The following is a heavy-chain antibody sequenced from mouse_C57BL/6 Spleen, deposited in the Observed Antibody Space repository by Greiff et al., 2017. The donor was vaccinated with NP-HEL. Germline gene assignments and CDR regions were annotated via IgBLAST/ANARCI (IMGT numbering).Heavy chain of an antibody. D-gene: IGHD2-3*01. CDR2: IYPGSGST. Sequence: VQLQQSGAELVKPGASVKMSCKASGYTFTSYWITWVKQRPGQGLEWIGDIYPGSGSTNYNEKFKSKATLTVDTSSSTAYMQLSSLTSEDSAVYYGARFYDGYYEDYFDYWGQGTTLTVSS. CDR3: ARFYDGYYEDYFDY. CDR1: GYTFTSYW. V-gene: IGHV1-55*01. J-gene: IGHJ2*01.